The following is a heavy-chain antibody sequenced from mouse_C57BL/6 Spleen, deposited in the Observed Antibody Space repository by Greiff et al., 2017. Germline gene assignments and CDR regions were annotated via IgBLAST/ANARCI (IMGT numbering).Heavy chain of an antibody. CDR3: THSNYVLWYFDV. CDR2: IDPETGGT. J-gene: IGHJ1*03. D-gene: IGHD2-5*01. CDR1: GYTFTDYE. Sequence: VQLQQSGAELVRPGASVTLSCKASGYTFTDYEMHWVQQTPVHGLEWIGAIDPETGGTAYNQKFKGKAILTADKSSSTAYMELRSLTSEDSAVYYCTHSNYVLWYFDVWGTGTTVTVSS. V-gene: IGHV1-15*01.